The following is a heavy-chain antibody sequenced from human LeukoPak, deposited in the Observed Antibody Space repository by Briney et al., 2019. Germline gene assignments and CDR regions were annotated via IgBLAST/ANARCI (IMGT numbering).Heavy chain of an antibody. D-gene: IGHD1-26*01. CDR1: GFTFSSYG. CDR2: ISYDGSNK. V-gene: IGHV3-30*03. Sequence: GRSLRLSCAASGFTFSSYGMHWVRQAPGKGLEWVAVISYDGSNKYYADSVTGRFTISRDNAKNSVYLQMNSLRVEDTAVYYCARDSGRYGYYMDVWGKGTTVTVSS. CDR3: ARDSGRYGYYMDV. J-gene: IGHJ6*04.